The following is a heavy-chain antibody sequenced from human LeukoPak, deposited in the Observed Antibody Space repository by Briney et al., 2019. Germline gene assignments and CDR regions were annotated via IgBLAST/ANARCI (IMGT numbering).Heavy chain of an antibody. CDR1: GGSISSSNW. V-gene: IGHV4-4*02. D-gene: IGHD3-16*02. J-gene: IGHJ4*02. Sequence: SSETLSLTCAVSGGSISSSNWWSWVRPPPGKGLEWIGEIYHSGSTNYNPSLKSRVTISVDTSRNQFSLKLNSVTAADTAMYYCARVFKRVITFGEVIVNPKYYLDYWGQGTLVTVSS. CDR3: ARVFKRVITFGEVIVNPKYYLDY. CDR2: IYHSGST.